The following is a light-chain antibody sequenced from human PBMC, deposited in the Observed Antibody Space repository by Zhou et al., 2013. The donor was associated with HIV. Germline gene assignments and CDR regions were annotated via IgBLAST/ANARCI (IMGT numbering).Light chain of an antibody. CDR3: QQYNSYQGT. CDR1: QSISSW. V-gene: IGKV1-5*03. CDR2: KAS. J-gene: IGKJ2*02. Sequence: DIQLTQSPSFLSASVGDRVTITCRASQSISSWLAWYQQKPGKAPKLLIYKASSLESGVPSRFSGSGSGTEFTLTISSLQPDDFATYYCQQYNSYQGTFGQGTKLEIK.